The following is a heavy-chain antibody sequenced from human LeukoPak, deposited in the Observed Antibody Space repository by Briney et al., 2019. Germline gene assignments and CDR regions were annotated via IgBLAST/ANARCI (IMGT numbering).Heavy chain of an antibody. J-gene: IGHJ4*02. V-gene: IGHV4-59*08. CDR3: ARQGPLTTAVTTRTNPFDY. D-gene: IGHD4-11*01. CDR2: IYYSGST. Sequence: SETLSLTCTVSGGSINSYYWSWIRQPPGKGLEWIGYIYYSGSTSYNPSLKSRVTISVDTSKNQFSLKLNSVTAADTAVYYCARQGPLTTAVTTRTNPFDYWGQGTLVTVSS. CDR1: GGSINSYY.